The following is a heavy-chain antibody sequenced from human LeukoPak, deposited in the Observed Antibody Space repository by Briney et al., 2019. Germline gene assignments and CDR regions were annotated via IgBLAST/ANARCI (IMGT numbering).Heavy chain of an antibody. J-gene: IGHJ4*02. Sequence: ASVKVSCKASGGTFGSYAISWVRQAPGQGLEWMGWISVYNGNTHYAQKLQGRVTMTTDTSTSTAYMELRSLRSDDTAVYYCARIYYDSSGYSPYDYWGQGTLVTVSS. D-gene: IGHD3-22*01. V-gene: IGHV1-18*01. CDR2: ISVYNGNT. CDR3: ARIYYDSSGYSPYDY. CDR1: GGTFGSYA.